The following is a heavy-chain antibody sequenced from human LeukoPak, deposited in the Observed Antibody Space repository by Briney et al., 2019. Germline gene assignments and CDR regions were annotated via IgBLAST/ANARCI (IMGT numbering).Heavy chain of an antibody. D-gene: IGHD6-13*01. CDR3: TRDPPAVAINTYA. Sequence: GGSLRLSCAASGVSVSSDFMIWVRQAPGKGLEWVSLIYSGGETSYADSVKGRFSISRDNSKNTLYLQMNSLRVEDTAVYYCTRDPPAVAINTYAWGQGTLVTVSS. J-gene: IGHJ5*02. CDR1: GVSVSSDF. CDR2: IYSGGET. V-gene: IGHV3-66*01.